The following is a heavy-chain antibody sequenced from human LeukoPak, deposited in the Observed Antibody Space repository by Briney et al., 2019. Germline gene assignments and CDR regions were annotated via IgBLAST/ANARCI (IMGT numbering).Heavy chain of an antibody. J-gene: IGHJ6*02. CDR3: ACPITIFGVVAPYGMDV. D-gene: IGHD3-3*01. CDR1: GFTFSSYA. Sequence: GGSLRLSCAASGFTFSSYAMSWVRQAPGKGLEWVSAISGSGGSTYYADSVEGRFTISRDNSKNTLYLQMNSLRAEDTAVYYCACPITIFGVVAPYGMDVWGQGTTVTVSS. V-gene: IGHV3-23*01. CDR2: ISGSGGST.